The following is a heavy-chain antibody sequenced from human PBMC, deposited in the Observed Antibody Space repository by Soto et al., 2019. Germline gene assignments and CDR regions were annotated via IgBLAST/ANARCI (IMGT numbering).Heavy chain of an antibody. Sequence: PSVPLSLTCAVYDGSFSGYYWSWIRQPPGKGLEWIGEINHSGSTNYNPSLKSRVTISVDTSKNQFSLKLSSVTAADTAVYYCARVRSGGSSSWYGSHYYYGMDVWGQGTTVTVSS. CDR2: INHSGST. D-gene: IGHD6-13*01. CDR1: DGSFSGYY. J-gene: IGHJ6*02. CDR3: ARVRSGGSSSWYGSHYYYGMDV. V-gene: IGHV4-34*01.